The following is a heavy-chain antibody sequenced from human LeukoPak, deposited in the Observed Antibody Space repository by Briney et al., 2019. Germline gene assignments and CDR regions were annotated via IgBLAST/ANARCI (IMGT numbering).Heavy chain of an antibody. V-gene: IGHV3-66*01. J-gene: IGHJ4*02. CDR1: GFTVSSNY. CDR2: IYSGGST. D-gene: IGHD2-15*01. Sequence: GGSLRLSCAVSGFTVSSNYMTWVRQAPGKGLEWVSVIYSGGSTYYADSVKDRFTISRDNAKNSLYLQMNSLRAEDTAVYHCARDLVEYCSGGGCSRFDYWGQGTLVTVSS. CDR3: ARDLVEYCSGGGCSRFDY.